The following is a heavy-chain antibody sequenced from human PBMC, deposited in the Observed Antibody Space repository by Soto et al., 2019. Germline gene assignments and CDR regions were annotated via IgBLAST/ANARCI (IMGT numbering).Heavy chain of an antibody. CDR2: ISAAGDP. V-gene: IGHV3-13*05. J-gene: IGHJ6*02. CDR1: GFTFRNYD. CDR3: ARTDRDFYGLDV. Sequence: EVQLVESGGGLVQPGGSLRLSCEASGFTFRNYDMHWVRQGTGKGLEWVSGISAAGDPDYADSVEGRFTISRENAQNSLLLQNNSPRVRDTAVYYCARTDRDFYGLDVWGQGTTVIVSS.